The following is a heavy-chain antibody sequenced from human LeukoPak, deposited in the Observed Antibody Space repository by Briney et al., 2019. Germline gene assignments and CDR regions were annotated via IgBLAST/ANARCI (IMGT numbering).Heavy chain of an antibody. CDR1: GFTFSDYY. Sequence: PGGSLRLSCAASGFTFSDYYMSWIRQAPGKGLEWVSYIRSSGSTIYYADSVKGRFTISRDNAKNSLYLQMNSLRAEDTAVYYCARRSGWSKVGVWFDPWGQGTLVTVSS. J-gene: IGHJ5*02. CDR3: ARRSGWSKVGVWFDP. D-gene: IGHD1-26*01. CDR2: IRSSGSTI. V-gene: IGHV3-11*01.